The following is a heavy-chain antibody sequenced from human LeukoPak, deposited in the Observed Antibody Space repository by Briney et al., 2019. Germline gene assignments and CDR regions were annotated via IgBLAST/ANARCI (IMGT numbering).Heavy chain of an antibody. V-gene: IGHV3-21*01. CDR1: GFTFSSYS. CDR3: ARDRGTYYYDSSGHFDY. D-gene: IGHD3-22*01. CDR2: ISSSSSYI. Sequence: GGSLRLSCAASGFTFSSYSMNCVRQAPGKGLEWVSSISSSSSYIYYADSVKGRFTISRDNAKNSLYLQMNSLRAEDTAVYYCARDRGTYYYDSSGHFDYWGQGTLVTVSS. J-gene: IGHJ4*02.